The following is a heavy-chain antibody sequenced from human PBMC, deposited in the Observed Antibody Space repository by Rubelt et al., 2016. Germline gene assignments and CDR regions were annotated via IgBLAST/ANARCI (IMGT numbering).Heavy chain of an antibody. Sequence: QLQLQESGPGLVKPSETLSLTCTVSGASLSTTTYFWGWIRQPPGKGLEWIGEINHSGSTTYNPSLKSRVTISVDTSKNQFSLKLSAATAADTAVYYCAADFLGAAGTGDWGQGTLVTVSS. J-gene: IGHJ4*02. D-gene: IGHD6-13*01. CDR3: AADFLGAAGTGD. CDR1: GASLSTTTYF. CDR2: INHSGST. V-gene: IGHV4-39*07.